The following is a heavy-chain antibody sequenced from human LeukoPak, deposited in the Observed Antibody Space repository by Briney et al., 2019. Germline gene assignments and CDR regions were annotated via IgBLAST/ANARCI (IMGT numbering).Heavy chain of an antibody. CDR3: ARSYDFWSGYSDY. Sequence: GGSLRLSCVASGFTFSSYAMSWVRQAPGKGLEWVAVISYDGSNKYYADSVKGRFTISRDNSKNTLYLQMNSLRAEDTAVYYCARSYDFWSGYSDYWGQGTLVTVSS. J-gene: IGHJ4*02. D-gene: IGHD3-3*01. V-gene: IGHV3-30-3*01. CDR1: GFTFSSYA. CDR2: ISYDGSNK.